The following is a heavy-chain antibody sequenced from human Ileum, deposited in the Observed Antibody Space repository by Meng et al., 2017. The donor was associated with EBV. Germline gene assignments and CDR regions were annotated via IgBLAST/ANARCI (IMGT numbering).Heavy chain of an antibody. J-gene: IGHJ4*02. Sequence: VRLLMAGPGVVKPSGPLSLTCAVSGGSISVVNWWSWVRQSPEKGLEWIGEMSDSGITHYNPSLKSRVTISADKSNNQFSLKLTSVTSADTAVYFCAKNGEKYFEYWGQGTLVTVSS. CDR2: MSDSGIT. CDR1: GGSISVVNW. V-gene: IGHV4-4*02. CDR3: AKNGEKYFEY.